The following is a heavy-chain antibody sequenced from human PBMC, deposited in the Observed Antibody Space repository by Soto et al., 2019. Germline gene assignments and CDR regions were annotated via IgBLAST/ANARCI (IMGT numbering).Heavy chain of an antibody. D-gene: IGHD3-3*01. CDR1: GGSISSYY. Sequence: PSETLSLTCTVSGGSISSYYWSWIRQPPGKGPEWIGYIYYSGSTNYNPSLKSRVTISVDTSKNQFSLKLSSVTAADTAVYYCARGAIFGVVMDVWGQGTTVTVSS. CDR2: IYYSGST. V-gene: IGHV4-59*01. CDR3: ARGAIFGVVMDV. J-gene: IGHJ6*02.